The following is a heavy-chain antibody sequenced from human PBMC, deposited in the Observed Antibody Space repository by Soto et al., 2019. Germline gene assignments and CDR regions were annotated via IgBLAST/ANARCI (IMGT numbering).Heavy chain of an antibody. D-gene: IGHD6-13*01. J-gene: IGHJ4*02. CDR3: ARVPINEQQLLDY. V-gene: IGHV1-18*01. CDR1: GYTFTNYD. Sequence: EASVKVSCKASGYTFTNYDIIWVRQAPGQGLEWMGWISAYNGNTNYAQKLQGRVTMTTDTSTSTAYMELRSLRSDDTAVYYCARVPINEQQLLDYWGQGTLVTVSS. CDR2: ISAYNGNT.